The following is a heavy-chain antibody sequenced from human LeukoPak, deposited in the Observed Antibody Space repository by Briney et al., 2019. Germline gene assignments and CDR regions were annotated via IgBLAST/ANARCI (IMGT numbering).Heavy chain of an antibody. Sequence: SETLSLTCTVSGGSISSYYWSWIRQPAGKGLEWIGRIYTSGSTNYNPSLKSRVTMSVDTSKNQFSLKLSSVTAADTAVYYCAREPYYYDSSGYPTSDAFDIWGQGTMVTVSS. V-gene: IGHV4-4*07. J-gene: IGHJ3*02. CDR1: GGSISSYY. CDR2: IYTSGST. CDR3: AREPYYYDSSGYPTSDAFDI. D-gene: IGHD3-22*01.